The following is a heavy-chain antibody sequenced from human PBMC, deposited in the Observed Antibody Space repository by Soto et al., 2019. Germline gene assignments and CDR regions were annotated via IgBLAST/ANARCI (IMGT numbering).Heavy chain of an antibody. J-gene: IGHJ6*03. V-gene: IGHV4-34*01. D-gene: IGHD4-17*01. CDR2: INHSGST. Sequence: QVQLQQWGAGLLKSSETLSLTCAVYGGSFSGYYWSWIRQPPGKGLEWIGEINHSGSTNYNPSLKSRVTISVDTSKNQFSLKLSSVTAADTAVYHCARETTVKRYYYYYYMDVWGKGTTVTVSS. CDR1: GGSFSGYY. CDR3: ARETTVKRYYYYYYMDV.